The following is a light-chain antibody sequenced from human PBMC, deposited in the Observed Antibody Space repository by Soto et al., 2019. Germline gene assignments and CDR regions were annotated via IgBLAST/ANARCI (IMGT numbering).Light chain of an antibody. Sequence: IVFTQSPCTLSLSQGERATLSCRASQSVTSSFLAWYQQKRGQAPRLLIYGASSRATGIPARFSGSGSGTDFTLTISSLEPEDFAVYYCQQRSNWPQTFGQGTKVDNK. CDR3: QQRSNWPQT. V-gene: IGKV3D-20*02. CDR1: QSVTSSF. CDR2: GAS. J-gene: IGKJ1*01.